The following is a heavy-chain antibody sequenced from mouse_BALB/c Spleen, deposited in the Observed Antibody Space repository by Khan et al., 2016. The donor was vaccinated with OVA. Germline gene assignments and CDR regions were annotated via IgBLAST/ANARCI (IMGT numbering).Heavy chain of an antibody. J-gene: IGHJ3*01. CDR3: ARNAYLYAVTY. CDR2: IWSGGNT. V-gene: IGHV2-4-1*01. D-gene: IGHD2-14*01. Sequence: QVQLQQSGPGLLQPSQSLSITCTVSGFSLTTYGVHWVRQSPGKGLEWLGLIWSGGNTDYNTAFISRLSISKDNSKSQVFFKMNSLQSDDTAIYYRARNAYLYAVTYWGQGTLVTVSA. CDR1: GFSLTTYG.